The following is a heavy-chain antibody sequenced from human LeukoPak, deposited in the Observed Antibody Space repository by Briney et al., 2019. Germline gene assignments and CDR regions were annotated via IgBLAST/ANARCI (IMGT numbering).Heavy chain of an antibody. V-gene: IGHV7-4-1*02. CDR1: GYIFTSYA. Sequence: ASVKVSCKASGYIFTSYAMNWVRQAPGQGLEWMGWINTNTGNPTYAQGFTGRFVFSLDTSVSTAYLQISSLKAEDTAVYYCARDGYCTNGVCYTGMIGAFDIWGQGTMVTVSS. D-gene: IGHD2-8*01. CDR2: INTNTGNP. CDR3: ARDGYCTNGVCYTGMIGAFDI. J-gene: IGHJ3*02.